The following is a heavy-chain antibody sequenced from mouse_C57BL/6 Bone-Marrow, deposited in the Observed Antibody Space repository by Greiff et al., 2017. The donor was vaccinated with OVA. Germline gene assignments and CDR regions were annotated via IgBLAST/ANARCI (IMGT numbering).Heavy chain of an antibody. CDR3: ARKRVSCFAY. Sequence: EVQLQQSGPELVKPGASVKISCKASGYTFTDYYMNWVKQSHGKSLEWIGDINPNNGGTSYNQKFKGKATLTVDKSYSTAYMELRSLTSEDSAVYYCARKRVSCFAYWGQGTLGTVSA. CDR2: INPNNGGT. J-gene: IGHJ3*01. V-gene: IGHV1-26*01. CDR1: GYTFTDYY.